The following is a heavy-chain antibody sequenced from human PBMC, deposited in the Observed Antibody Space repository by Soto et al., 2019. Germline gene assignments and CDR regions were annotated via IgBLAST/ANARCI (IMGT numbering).Heavy chain of an antibody. J-gene: IGHJ4*02. CDR3: AKDTLGYCSGGSCYSPFDY. V-gene: IGHV3-23*01. Sequence: GGSLRLSCAASGFTFSSYAMSWVRQAPGKGLEWVSAISGSGGSTYYADSVKGRFTISRDNSKNTLYLQMNSLRAEDTAVYYCAKDTLGYCSGGSCYSPFDYWGQGTLVTVSS. D-gene: IGHD2-15*01. CDR2: ISGSGGST. CDR1: GFTFSSYA.